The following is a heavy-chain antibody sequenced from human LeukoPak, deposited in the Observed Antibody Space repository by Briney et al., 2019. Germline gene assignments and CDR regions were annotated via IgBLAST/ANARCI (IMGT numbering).Heavy chain of an antibody. CDR1: GFPFSTNW. J-gene: IGHJ4*02. V-gene: IGHV3-49*02. D-gene: IGHD4-23*01. CDR2: IKSKAYGGTT. Sequence: QAGGSRRLSCEASGFPFSTNWCHGFGKTQGKGREGVGFIKSKAYGGTTEYAASVRGRFIISRDDSKSIAYLQLNSLKTEDTAVYYCSRDEYGGNFNFFDSWGQGTLVTVSS. CDR3: SRDEYGGNFNFFDS.